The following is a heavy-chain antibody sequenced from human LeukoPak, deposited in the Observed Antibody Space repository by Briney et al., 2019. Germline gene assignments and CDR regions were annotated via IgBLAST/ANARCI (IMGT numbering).Heavy chain of an antibody. Sequence: SETLSLTCTVSGGSISGYYWSWIRQPPGEGLEWIGYIYYSGSTNYNPSLKSRVTISVDTSKNQFSLNLNSVTAADTAVYYCARDVHVGMGNSARYYGMDVWGQGTTVTVSS. V-gene: IGHV4-59*01. J-gene: IGHJ6*02. CDR3: ARDVHVGMGNSARYYGMDV. CDR1: GGSISGYY. CDR2: IYYSGST. D-gene: IGHD6-13*01.